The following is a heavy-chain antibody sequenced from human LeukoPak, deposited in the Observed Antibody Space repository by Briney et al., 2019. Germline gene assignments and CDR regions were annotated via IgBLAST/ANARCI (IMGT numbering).Heavy chain of an antibody. J-gene: IGHJ4*02. CDR1: GYSISSDNY. D-gene: IGHD3-22*01. Sequence: SETLSLACAVSGYSISSDNYWVWIRQPPGQGLEWTGGIYHSGSTYYNPSLKSRVTMSVDTSKNQFSLKLSSVTAADTAVYYCARAPRDSSSSNYMRRFDYWGQGTLVTVSS. CDR2: IYHSGST. CDR3: ARAPRDSSSSNYMRRFDY. V-gene: IGHV4-38-2*01.